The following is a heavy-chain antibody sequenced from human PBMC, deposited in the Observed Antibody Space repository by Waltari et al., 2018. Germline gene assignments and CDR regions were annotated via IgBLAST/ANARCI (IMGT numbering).Heavy chain of an antibody. V-gene: IGHV4-39*07. J-gene: IGHJ3*02. CDR2: IYYSGST. Sequence: QLQLQESGPGLVKPSETLSLTCPVSGGSISSSSSYWGRIRQPPGKGLEWIGSIYYSGSTYYNPSLKSRVTISVDTSKNQFSLKLSSVTAADTAVYYCARVCGSGSYYIGAFDIWGQGTMVTVSS. D-gene: IGHD3-10*01. CDR3: ARVCGSGSYYIGAFDI. CDR1: GGSISSSSSY.